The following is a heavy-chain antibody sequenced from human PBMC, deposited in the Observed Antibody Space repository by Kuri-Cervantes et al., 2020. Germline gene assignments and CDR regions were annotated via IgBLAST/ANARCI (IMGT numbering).Heavy chain of an antibody. Sequence: LSLSCAASGFTFSSYSMNWVRQAPGKGLEWVSSISSSSSYIYYADSVKGRFTISRDNSKNTLYLQMNSLRAEDTAVYYCARVVSQAGQFDYWGQGTLVTVSS. V-gene: IGHV3-21*04. J-gene: IGHJ4*02. D-gene: IGHD4-23*01. CDR1: GFTFSSYS. CDR2: ISSSSSYI. CDR3: ARVVSQAGQFDY.